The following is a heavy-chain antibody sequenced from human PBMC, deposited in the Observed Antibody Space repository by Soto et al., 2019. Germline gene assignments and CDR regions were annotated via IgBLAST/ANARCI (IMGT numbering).Heavy chain of an antibody. CDR1: GFTVSSNY. CDR2: IYSGGST. D-gene: IGHD1-7*01. J-gene: IGHJ3*02. V-gene: IGHV3-53*01. CDR3: ARSTPYNWNYSNAFDI. Sequence: GGSLRLSCAASGFTVSSNYMSWVRQAPGKGLEWVSVIYSGGSTNYADSVKGRFTISRDNSKNTLYLQRNSLRAEDTAVYYCARSTPYNWNYSNAFDIWGQGTMVTVSS.